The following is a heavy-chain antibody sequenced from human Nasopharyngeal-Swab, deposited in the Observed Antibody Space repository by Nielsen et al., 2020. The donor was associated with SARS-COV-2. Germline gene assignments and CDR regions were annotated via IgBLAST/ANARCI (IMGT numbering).Heavy chain of an antibody. V-gene: IGHV3-21*01. Sequence: GESLKISCAASGFTFSSYSMNWVRQASGKGLEWVSSISSSSSYIYYADSVKGRFTISRDNAKNSLYLQMNSLRAEDTAVYYCARGAVAYMSYYYYYGMDVWGQGTTVTVSS. CDR1: GFTFSSYS. J-gene: IGHJ6*02. D-gene: IGHD6-19*01. CDR3: ARGAVAYMSYYYYYGMDV. CDR2: ISSSSSYI.